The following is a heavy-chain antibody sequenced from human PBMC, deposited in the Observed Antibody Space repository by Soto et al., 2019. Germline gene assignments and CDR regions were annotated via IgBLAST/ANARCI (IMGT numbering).Heavy chain of an antibody. Sequence: GESLKISCKGSGYTFSSHWIGWVRQVPGKGLEWMGIIYPGDSDARYSPSFQGQVTISADKSISTAYLQWSSLKASDTAMYYCARQNSGSYRATNKGYYYYGMDVWGQGTTVTVSS. CDR3: ARQNSGSYRATNKGYYYYGMDV. CDR1: GYTFSSHW. V-gene: IGHV5-51*01. CDR2: IYPGDSDA. D-gene: IGHD1-26*01. J-gene: IGHJ6*02.